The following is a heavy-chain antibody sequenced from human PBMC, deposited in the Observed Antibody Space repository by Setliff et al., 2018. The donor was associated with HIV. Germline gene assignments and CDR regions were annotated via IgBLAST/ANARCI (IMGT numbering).Heavy chain of an antibody. V-gene: IGHV4-34*01. CDR2: INHSEST. CDR1: SGSLSNQY. J-gene: IGHJ4*01. D-gene: IGHD2-15*01. CDR3: ARGGGIRWRAYSFDY. Sequence: SETLSLPCPVSSGSLSNQYWSWIRQPPGKGMEWLGEINHSESTNYNPSLKSRFTVSVDPCKKQFSLRLSCVSAADTALYYCARGGGIRWRAYSFDYWGHGTLVTVSS.